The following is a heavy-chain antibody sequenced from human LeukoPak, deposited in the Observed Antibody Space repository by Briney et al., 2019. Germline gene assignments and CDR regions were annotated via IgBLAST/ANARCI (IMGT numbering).Heavy chain of an antibody. V-gene: IGHV3-33*06. CDR2: IWYGGSNK. Sequence: PGGSLRLSCAASGFTFSSYGMHWVRQAPGKGLEWVAVIWYGGSNKYYADSVKGRFTISRDNSKNTLYLQMNSLRAEDTAVYYCAKAGGDLWSGYSSTWGQGTLVTVSS. D-gene: IGHD3-3*01. CDR3: AKAGGDLWSGYSST. CDR1: GFTFSSYG. J-gene: IGHJ4*02.